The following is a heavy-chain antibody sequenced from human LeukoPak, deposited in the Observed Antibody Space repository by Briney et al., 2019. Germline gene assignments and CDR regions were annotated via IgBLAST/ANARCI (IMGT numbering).Heavy chain of an antibody. CDR3: GSGAWATRLHS. CDR1: GESLNYYY. CDR2: VFDGKTT. D-gene: IGHD5-24*01. V-gene: IGHV4-34*12. Sequence: SETLSLTCAVYGESLNYYYWSWIRQSPEKGLEWIGEVFDGKTTNYNPSLKSRVTISAVTSSNQFSLNLKSVTAADTAVYYCGSGAWATRLHSWAQGTLVIVSS. J-gene: IGHJ4*02.